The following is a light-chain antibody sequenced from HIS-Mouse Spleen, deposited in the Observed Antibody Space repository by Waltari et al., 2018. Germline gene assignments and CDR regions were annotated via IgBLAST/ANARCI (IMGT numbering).Light chain of an antibody. V-gene: IGLV2-18*02. CDR2: EVS. Sequence: QSALTQPPSVSGSPGQSVTISCTGTSSDVGSYNRFSWYQQPPGTAPNLMIYEVSNRPSGVPARFSGSKSGNTASLTISGLQAEDEADYYCSSYTSSSTVFGTGTKVTVL. CDR3: SSYTSSSTV. J-gene: IGLJ1*01. CDR1: SSDVGSYNR.